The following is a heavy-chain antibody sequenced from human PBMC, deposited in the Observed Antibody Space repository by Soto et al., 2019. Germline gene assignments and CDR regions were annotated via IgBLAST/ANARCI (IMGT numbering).Heavy chain of an antibody. D-gene: IGHD5-12*01. J-gene: IGHJ6*02. CDR3: ARDYYRFNSGYGFRMDV. CDR2: ISYDGSNK. V-gene: IGHV3-30-3*01. CDR1: GFTFSSYA. Sequence: QVQLVESGGGVVQPGRSLRLSCAASGFTFSSYAMHWGRQAPGKGLEWVAVISYDGSNKYYADSVKGRFTISRDNSKNTLYLQMNSLRAEDTAVYYCARDYYRFNSGYGFRMDVWGQGTTVTVSS.